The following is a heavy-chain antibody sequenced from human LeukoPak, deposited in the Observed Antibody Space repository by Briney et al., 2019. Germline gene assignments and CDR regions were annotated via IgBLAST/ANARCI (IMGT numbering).Heavy chain of an antibody. V-gene: IGHV3-23*01. CDR2: ISGSGGST. D-gene: IGHD3-10*01. CDR1: GFTFSGYA. CDR3: AKDRLLWFGESKDYFDY. Sequence: GGSLILSCAASGFTFSGYAMSWVRQAPGKGLEWVSTISGSGGSTYYADSVKGRVTISRDNSKNTLYLQMNSLRAEDTAVYYCAKDRLLWFGESKDYFDYWGQGTLVTVSS. J-gene: IGHJ4*02.